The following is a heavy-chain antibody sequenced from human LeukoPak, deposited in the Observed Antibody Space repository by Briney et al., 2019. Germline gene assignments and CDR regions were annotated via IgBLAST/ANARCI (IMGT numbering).Heavy chain of an antibody. D-gene: IGHD3-22*01. V-gene: IGHV3-30-3*01. CDR3: ARGSAFYYDSSGYYDY. CDR1: GSTFSSYA. Sequence: PGGSLRLSCAASGSTFSSYAMHWVRQAPGKGLEWVAVISYDGSNKYYADSVKGRFTISRDNSKNTLYLQMNSLGAEDTAVYYCARGSAFYYDSSGYYDYWGQGTLVTVSS. CDR2: ISYDGSNK. J-gene: IGHJ4*02.